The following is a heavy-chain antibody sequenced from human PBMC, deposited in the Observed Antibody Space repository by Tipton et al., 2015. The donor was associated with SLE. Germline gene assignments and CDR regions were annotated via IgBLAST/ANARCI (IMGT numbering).Heavy chain of an antibody. D-gene: IGHD1-26*01. J-gene: IGHJ4*02. Sequence: QVQLVQSGAEVKKPGASVKVSCKASGYTFTSYYMHWVRQAPGQGLEWMGIINPSGGSTSYAQKFQGRVTMTTDTSTSTVYMELRSLRSDDTAVYYCASGTYFFDYWGQGTLVTVSS. V-gene: IGHV1-46*01. CDR3: ASGTYFFDY. CDR2: INPSGGST. CDR1: GYTFTSYY.